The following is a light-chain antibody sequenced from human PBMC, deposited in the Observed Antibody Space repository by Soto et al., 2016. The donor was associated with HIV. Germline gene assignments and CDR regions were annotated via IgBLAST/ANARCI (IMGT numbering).Light chain of an antibody. J-gene: IGKJ2*01. CDR3: LQDYSYPYT. Sequence: AIQMTQSPSSLSASVGDGVTITCRASQGIKNELAWYQQKPGKAPKLLIYSTSSLGSGVPSRFSGSASGTDFTLTISSLQPEDSASYFCLQDYSYPYTFGRGDQVGDQT. V-gene: IGKV1-6*01. CDR2: STS. CDR1: QGIKNE.